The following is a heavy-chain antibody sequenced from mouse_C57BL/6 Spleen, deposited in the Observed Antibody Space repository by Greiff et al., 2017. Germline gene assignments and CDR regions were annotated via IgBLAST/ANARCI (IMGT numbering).Heavy chain of an antibody. CDR3: ARSGTTVVADWYFDV. J-gene: IGHJ1*03. Sequence: QVQLQQSGAELVRPGTSVKVSCKASGYAFTNYLIEWVKQRPGQGLEWIGVINPGSGGTNYNEQFKGKATLTADKSSSTAYMQLSSLTSEDSAVYFCARSGTTVVADWYFDVWGTGTTVTVSS. CDR1: GYAFTNYL. CDR2: INPGSGGT. V-gene: IGHV1-54*01. D-gene: IGHD1-1*01.